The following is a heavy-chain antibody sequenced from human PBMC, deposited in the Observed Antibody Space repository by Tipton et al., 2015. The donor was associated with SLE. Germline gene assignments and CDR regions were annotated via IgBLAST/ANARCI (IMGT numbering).Heavy chain of an antibody. CDR2: MNPNSGNT. CDR1: GYTFNRYD. J-gene: IGHJ4*02. V-gene: IGHV1-8*01. D-gene: IGHD5-24*01. Sequence: QLVQSGAEVKKPGASVKVSRKASGYTFNRYDINWVRQATGQGLEWMGWMNPNSGNTGYAQKFQGRVTMTKNTSITTAYMDLTSLRSEDTAVYYCARGDGYSQFDYWGQGTLVTVSS. CDR3: ARGDGYSQFDY.